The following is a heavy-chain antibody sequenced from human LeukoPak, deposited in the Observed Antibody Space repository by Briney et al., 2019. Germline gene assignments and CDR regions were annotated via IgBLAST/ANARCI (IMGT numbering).Heavy chain of an antibody. CDR2: IYHAGNT. J-gene: IGHJ4*02. D-gene: IGHD6-19*01. Sequence: NPSQTLSLTCTVSGGSISSGSYYWSCIRQTPGKGLQWIGYIYHAGNTNYNPSLKSRVTISIDTSKRHFSLKLSSVTAADTAIYYCARASEWRVFDYWGQGILVTVSS. V-gene: IGHV4-61*03. CDR1: GGSISSGSYY. CDR3: ARASEWRVFDY.